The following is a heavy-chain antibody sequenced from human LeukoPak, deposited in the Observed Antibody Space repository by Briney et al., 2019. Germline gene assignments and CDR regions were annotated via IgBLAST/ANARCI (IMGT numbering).Heavy chain of an antibody. J-gene: IGHJ4*02. D-gene: IGHD5-12*01. CDR1: GGSISSYY. CDR3: ARRRVYSGSGEFDF. V-gene: IGHV4-59*01. CDR2: IYYSGST. Sequence: SETLSLTCTVSGGSISSYYWSWIRQPPGKGLEWIGYIYYSGSTNYNPSLKSRVTISLDTSRNQFSLKLRSVTTADTAVYYCARRRVYSGSGEFDFWGQGTLVTVSS.